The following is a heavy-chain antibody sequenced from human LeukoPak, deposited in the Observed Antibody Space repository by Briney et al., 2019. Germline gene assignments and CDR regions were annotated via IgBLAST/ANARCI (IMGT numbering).Heavy chain of an antibody. CDR1: GFTFSSYA. J-gene: IGHJ4*02. CDR3: ARGRGYTGSPVDY. D-gene: IGHD1-26*01. Sequence: GGSLRLSCAASGFTFSSYAMSWVRQGPGKGLEWVSAISGSGGSTYYADSVKGRFTISRDNSKNTLYLQMNSLRAEDTAVFYCARGRGYTGSPVDYWGQGTLVTVSS. CDR2: ISGSGGST. V-gene: IGHV3-23*01.